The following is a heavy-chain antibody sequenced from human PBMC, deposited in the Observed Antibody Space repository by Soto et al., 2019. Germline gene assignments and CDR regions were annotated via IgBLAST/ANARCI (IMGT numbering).Heavy chain of an antibody. CDR2: VSANGDIT. CDR3: ARGDRGGSGSPASYYFSGLDV. Sequence: EVKVLESGGDLVQPGGSLRLSCVASGFTFSEYAMTWVRQAPGKGLDWVSGVSANGDITYYADSVKGRFTISRDNSNNTLLLQMSSLRAEDTALYYCARGDRGGSGSPASYYFSGLDVWGQGTTVIVSS. V-gene: IGHV3-23*01. D-gene: IGHD3-10*01. J-gene: IGHJ6*02. CDR1: GFTFSEYA.